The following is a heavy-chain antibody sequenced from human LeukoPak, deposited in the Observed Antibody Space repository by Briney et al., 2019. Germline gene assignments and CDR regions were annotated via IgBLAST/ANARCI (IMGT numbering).Heavy chain of an antibody. D-gene: IGHD4-11*01. CDR1: GGSFSGYY. CDR2: INHSGST. CDR3: ARGRSYSNYGYYYYYMDV. V-gene: IGHV4-34*01. J-gene: IGHJ6*03. Sequence: SETLSLTCAVYGGSFSGYYWSWIRQPPGKGLEWIGEINHSGSTNYNPSLKSRVTISVDTSKNQFSLKLSSVTAADTAVYYCARGRSYSNYGYYYYYMDVWAKGPRSPSP.